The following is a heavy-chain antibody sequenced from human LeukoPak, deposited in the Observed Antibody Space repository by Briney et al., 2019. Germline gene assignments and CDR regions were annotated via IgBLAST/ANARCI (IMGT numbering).Heavy chain of an antibody. CDR1: GFTFSSYG. CDR2: IWYDGSNK. CDR3: AREGYSSSWYPWFDP. Sequence: RGSLRLSCAASGFTFSSYGMHWVRQAPGKGLEWVAVIWYDGSNKYYADSVKGRFTISRDNSKNTLYLQMNSLRAEDTAVYYCAREGYSSSWYPWFDPWGQGTLVTVSS. J-gene: IGHJ5*02. D-gene: IGHD6-13*01. V-gene: IGHV3-33*01.